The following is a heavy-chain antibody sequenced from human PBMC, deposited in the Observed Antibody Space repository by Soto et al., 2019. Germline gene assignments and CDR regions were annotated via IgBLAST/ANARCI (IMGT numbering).Heavy chain of an antibody. J-gene: IGHJ6*03. Sequence: SETLSLTCTVSGGSISSYYWSWIRQPPGKGLEWIGYIYYSGSTNYNPSLKSRVTISVDTSKNQFSLKLSSVTAADTAVYYCARVYCSSTSCYENYYYYMDVWGKGTTVTVSS. CDR2: IYYSGST. D-gene: IGHD2-2*01. CDR3: ARVYCSSTSCYENYYYYMDV. CDR1: GGSISSYY. V-gene: IGHV4-59*01.